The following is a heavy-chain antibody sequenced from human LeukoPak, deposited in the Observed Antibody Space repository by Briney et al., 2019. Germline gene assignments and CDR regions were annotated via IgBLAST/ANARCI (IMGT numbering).Heavy chain of an antibody. V-gene: IGHV4-39*07. J-gene: IGHJ4*02. CDR1: GGSISSSSYY. CDR2: IYYSGST. D-gene: IGHD1-1*01. Sequence: PSETLSLTCTVSGGSISSSSYYWGWIRQPPGKGLEWIGSIYYSGSTNYNHSLKSRVTISVDTSKNQFSLKLSSVTAADTAVYYCARDQDDYYFDYWGQGTLVTVSS. CDR3: ARDQDDYYFDY.